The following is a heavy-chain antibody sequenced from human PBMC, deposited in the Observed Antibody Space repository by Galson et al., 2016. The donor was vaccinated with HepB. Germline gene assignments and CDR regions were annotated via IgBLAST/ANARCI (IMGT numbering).Heavy chain of an antibody. Sequence: SLRLSCATSGFNFNDYNMHWVRQAPGKGLEWVAIIWYDGTIKFYADSVQGRFTISRDTSKNTASLQMSSLSVEDAGFYYSAREFHGNYAVDYWGQGTLVAVSS. J-gene: IGHJ4*02. CDR3: AREFHGNYAVDY. D-gene: IGHD4-17*01. CDR2: IWYDGTIK. CDR1: GFNFNDYN. V-gene: IGHV3-33*01.